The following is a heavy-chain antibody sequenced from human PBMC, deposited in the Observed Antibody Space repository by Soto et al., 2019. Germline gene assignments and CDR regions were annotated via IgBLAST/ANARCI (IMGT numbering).Heavy chain of an antibody. J-gene: IGHJ4*02. V-gene: IGHV3-7*03. CDR1: GFTFSNYW. CDR2: IEQDGGDQ. Sequence: PGGSLRLSCAASGFTFSNYWMSWVRQAPGKGLEWVANIEQDGGDQYYVDSVKGRFSISRDNAKNSLYLQMNSLRAEDTAVYYCARDEAIDYWGQGTLVTVSS. CDR3: ARDEAIDY.